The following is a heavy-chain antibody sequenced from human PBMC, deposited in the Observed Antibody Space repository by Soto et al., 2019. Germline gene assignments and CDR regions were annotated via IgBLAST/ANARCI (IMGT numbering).Heavy chain of an antibody. Sequence: QVQLVQSGAEVKKPGASVKVSCKASGYTFTSYGISWVRQAPGQGLEWMGWISAYNGNTNYAQKLQGRVTMTTDTSTSTAYMERRSLRSDDTAVYYCASSYCGGDCSVFYYYYGMDVWGQGTTVTVSS. CDR1: GYTFTSYG. J-gene: IGHJ6*02. V-gene: IGHV1-18*01. D-gene: IGHD2-21*02. CDR2: ISAYNGNT. CDR3: ASSYCGGDCSVFYYYYGMDV.